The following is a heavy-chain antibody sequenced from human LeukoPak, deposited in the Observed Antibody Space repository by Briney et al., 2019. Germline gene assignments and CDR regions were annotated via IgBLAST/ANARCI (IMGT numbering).Heavy chain of an antibody. J-gene: IGHJ4*02. CDR3: ARDGSSSSWYVVPYFDY. CDR1: GYTFTGYH. V-gene: IGHV1-2*06. D-gene: IGHD6-13*01. Sequence: ASVKVSCKASGYTFTGYHMHWVRQAPGQGLEWMGRINPNSGDTNYAQKFQGRVTMTRDTSISTAYMELSRLRSDDTAVYYCARDGSSSSWYVVPYFDYWGQGTLVTVSS. CDR2: INPNSGDT.